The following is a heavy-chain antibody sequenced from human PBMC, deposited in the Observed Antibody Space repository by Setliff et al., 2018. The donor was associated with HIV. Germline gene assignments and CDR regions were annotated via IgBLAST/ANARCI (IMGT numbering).Heavy chain of an antibody. CDR2: INPNSGGT. J-gene: IGHJ3*02. CDR1: GYSFSGYY. D-gene: IGHD1-1*01. V-gene: IGHV1-2*02. Sequence: ASVKVSCKASGYSFSGYYMHWVRQAPGRGLEWMGWINPNSGGTNYAQKFQGRVTMTRDTSISTAYLELSRLRSDDTAVYYCARGQGWYNWNDQAFDIWGQGTMVTVSS. CDR3: ARGQGWYNWNDQAFDI.